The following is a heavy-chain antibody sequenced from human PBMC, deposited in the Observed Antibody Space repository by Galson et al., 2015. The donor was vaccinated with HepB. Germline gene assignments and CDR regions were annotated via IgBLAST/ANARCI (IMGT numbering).Heavy chain of an antibody. Sequence: SLRLSCAASGFTFSSYSMNWVRQAPGKGLEWVSYISSSSSTIYYADSVKGRFTISRDNAKNSLYPQMNSLRAEDAAVYYCARPYCSSTSCRYYYYYYMDVWGKGTTVTVSS. CDR3: ARPYCSSTSCRYYYYYYMDV. J-gene: IGHJ6*03. D-gene: IGHD2-2*01. CDR1: GFTFSSYS. CDR2: ISSSSSTI. V-gene: IGHV3-48*01.